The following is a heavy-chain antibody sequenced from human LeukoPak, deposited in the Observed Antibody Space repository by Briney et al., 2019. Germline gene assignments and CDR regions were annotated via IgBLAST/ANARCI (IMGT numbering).Heavy chain of an antibody. CDR3: ARDPRYPSPKLSYGMDV. Sequence: SVKVSCKASGGTFSSYTISWVRQAPGQGLEWMGRIILILGIANYAQKFQGRVTITADKSTSTAYMELSSLRSEDTAVYYCARDPRYPSPKLSYGMDVWGQGTTVTVSS. CDR2: IILILGIA. CDR1: GGTFSSYT. V-gene: IGHV1-69*04. J-gene: IGHJ6*02. D-gene: IGHD3-16*02.